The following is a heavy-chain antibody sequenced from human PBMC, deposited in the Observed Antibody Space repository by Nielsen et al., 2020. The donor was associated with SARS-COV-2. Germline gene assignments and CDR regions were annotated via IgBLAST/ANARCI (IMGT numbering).Heavy chain of an antibody. CDR3: ARTTDYYDSSGYYSD. J-gene: IGHJ4*02. V-gene: IGHV4-31*03. Sequence: SETLSLTCTVSGGSISSGGYYWSWIRQHPGKGLEWIGYIYYSGSTYYNPSLKSRVTISVDTSKNQFSLKLSSVTAADTAVYYCARTTDYYDSSGYYSDWGQGTLVTVSS. CDR1: GGSISSGGYY. CDR2: IYYSGST. D-gene: IGHD3-22*01.